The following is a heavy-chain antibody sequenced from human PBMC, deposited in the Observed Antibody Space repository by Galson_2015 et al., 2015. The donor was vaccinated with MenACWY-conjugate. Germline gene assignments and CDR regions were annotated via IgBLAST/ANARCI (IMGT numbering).Heavy chain of an antibody. V-gene: IGHV3-30*02. CDR3: AKEDDSGGNDAFEDI. CDR1: GFRFSGNG. Sequence: SLRLSCAASGFRFSGNGMHWVRQTPGKGLEWVAFIRYDGEHKYYADSVKGRFTVSRDNFKNTLSLQMNSLRAEDTAVYFCAKEDDSGGNDAFEDIWGQGTLVHVSS. D-gene: IGHD4-23*01. CDR2: IRYDGEHK. J-gene: IGHJ3*02.